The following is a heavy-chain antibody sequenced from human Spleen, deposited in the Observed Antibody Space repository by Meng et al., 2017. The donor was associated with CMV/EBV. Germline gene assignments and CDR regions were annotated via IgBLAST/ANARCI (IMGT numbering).Heavy chain of an antibody. CDR1: GYTFTAYG. CDR2: TSSYSGDT. Sequence: SGYTFTAYGVTWVRQAPGQGLEWMGWTSSYSGDTNYARKFQDRVTITRNTSISTAYMELSSLRSEDTAVYYCARGRDSSSGAKGWFDPWGQGTLVTVSS. D-gene: IGHD6-13*01. J-gene: IGHJ5*02. V-gene: IGHV1-8*03. CDR3: ARGRDSSSGAKGWFDP.